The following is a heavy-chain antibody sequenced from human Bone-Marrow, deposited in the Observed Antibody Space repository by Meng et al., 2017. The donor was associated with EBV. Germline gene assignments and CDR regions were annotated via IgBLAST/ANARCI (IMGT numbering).Heavy chain of an antibody. CDR2: IYYSGST. D-gene: IGHD5-18*01. Sequence: QVQLQESGPGLVKPSETLSLTCTASGGSISSYHWSWIRQPPGKGLEWIGHIYYSGSTNYNPSLKSRVTISVDTSKNQFSLKLSSVTAADTAVYYCARDMNGYSYGYYLDYWGQGTLVTVSS. CDR3: ARDMNGYSYGYYLDY. J-gene: IGHJ4*02. CDR1: GGSISSYH. V-gene: IGHV4-59*01.